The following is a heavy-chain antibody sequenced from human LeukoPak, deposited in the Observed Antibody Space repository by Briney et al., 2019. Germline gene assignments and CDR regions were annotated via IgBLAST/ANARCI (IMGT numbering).Heavy chain of an antibody. CDR2: INPNSGGT. Sequence: ASVKVSCKASGYTFTGYYMHRVRQAPGQGLEWMGWINPNSGGTNYAQKFQGRVTMTRDTSISTAYMELSRLRSDDTAVYYCARDLDYDSLYYFDYWGQGTLVTVSS. V-gene: IGHV1-2*02. CDR3: ARDLDYDSLYYFDY. J-gene: IGHJ4*02. CDR1: GYTFTGYY. D-gene: IGHD3-22*01.